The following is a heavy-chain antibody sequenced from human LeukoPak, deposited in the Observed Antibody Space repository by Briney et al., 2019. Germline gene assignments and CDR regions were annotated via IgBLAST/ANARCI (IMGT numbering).Heavy chain of an antibody. D-gene: IGHD3-10*01. Sequence: SETLSLTCAVYGGSFSGYYWSWIRQPPGKGLEWIGEINHSGSTNYNPSLKSRVTISVDTSKNQFSLKLSSVTAADTAVYYCARHKGYGSGPFDYWGQGTLVTVSS. CDR1: GGSFSGYY. V-gene: IGHV4-34*01. CDR3: ARHKGYGSGPFDY. CDR2: INHSGST. J-gene: IGHJ4*02.